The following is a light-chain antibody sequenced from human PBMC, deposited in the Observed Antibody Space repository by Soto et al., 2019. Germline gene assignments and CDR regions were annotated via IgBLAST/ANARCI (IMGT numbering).Light chain of an antibody. V-gene: IGLV1-51*01. CDR2: DNN. J-gene: IGLJ3*02. CDR1: SSNIGSNY. CDR3: GTWDGGLTAGV. Sequence: QSVLTQPPSVSAAPGQRVTISCSGSSSNIGSNYVSWYQHLPGTAPKLLIYDNNERPSGIPDRFSGSKSGTLASLTITGLQTGDEADYYCGTWDGGLTAGVFGGGTKLTVL.